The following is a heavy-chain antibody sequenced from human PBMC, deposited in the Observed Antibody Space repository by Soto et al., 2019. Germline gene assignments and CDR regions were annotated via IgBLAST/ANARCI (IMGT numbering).Heavy chain of an antibody. CDR2: IRGDGSST. J-gene: IGHJ6*03. V-gene: IGHV3-23*01. CDR3: AKPVVVDTIYYYYMDV. CDR1: GFKFNSYT. D-gene: IGHD2-15*01. Sequence: EVQLLESGGGLVQPGGSLRLSCAASGFKFNSYTMGWVRQAPGKGLVWVSAIRGDGSSTYYADFVKGRFTISRDNSKNTLYLQMNSLRAEDTAVYYCAKPVVVDTIYYYYMDVWGRGTTVTVSS.